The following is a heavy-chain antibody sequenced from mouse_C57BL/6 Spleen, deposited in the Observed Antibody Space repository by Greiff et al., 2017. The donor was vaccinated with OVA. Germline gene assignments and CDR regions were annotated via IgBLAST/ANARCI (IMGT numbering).Heavy chain of an antibody. CDR2: IYPRSGNT. J-gene: IGHJ2*01. CDR1: GYTFTSYG. Sequence: QVQLKESGAELARPGASVKLSCKASGYTFTSYGISWVKQRTGQGLEWIGEIYPRSGNTYYNEKFKGKATLTADKSSSTAYMELRSLTSEDSAVYFCARPDYGSSYDYWGQGTTLTVSS. CDR3: ARPDYGSSYDY. D-gene: IGHD1-1*01. V-gene: IGHV1-81*01.